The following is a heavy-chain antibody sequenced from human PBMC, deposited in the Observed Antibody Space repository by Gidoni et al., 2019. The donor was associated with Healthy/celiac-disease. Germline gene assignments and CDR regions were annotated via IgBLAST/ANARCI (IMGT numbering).Heavy chain of an antibody. D-gene: IGHD2-2*02. J-gene: IGHJ6*02. V-gene: IGHV4-4*02. Sequence: QVPLQESGPGLVKPSGTLSLTCAVSGGAISSSNWWSWVRQPPGKGLEWIGEIYHSGSTNYNPSLTSRVTISVDKSKNQFSLKLSSVTAADTAVYYCASQPLYWGLYYYYGMDVWGQGTTVTVSS. CDR1: GGAISSSNW. CDR3: ASQPLYWGLYYYYGMDV. CDR2: IYHSGST.